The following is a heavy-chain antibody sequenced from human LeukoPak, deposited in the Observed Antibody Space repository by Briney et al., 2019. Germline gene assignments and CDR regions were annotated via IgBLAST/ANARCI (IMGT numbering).Heavy chain of an antibody. D-gene: IGHD3-16*01. CDR1: GYTFTSYD. J-gene: IGHJ4*02. CDR2: MNPNSGNT. CDR3: ARGGSRGGAVDY. Sequence: ASVKVSCKASGYTFTSYDINWVRQATEQGLEWMGWMNPNSGNTGYAQKFQGRVTMTRNTSISTAYMELSSLRSEDTAVYYCARGGSRGGAVDYWGQGTLVTVSS. V-gene: IGHV1-8*01.